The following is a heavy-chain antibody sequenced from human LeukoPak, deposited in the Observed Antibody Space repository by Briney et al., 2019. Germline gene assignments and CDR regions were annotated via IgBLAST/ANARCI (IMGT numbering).Heavy chain of an antibody. Sequence: GRSLRLSCAASEFSVGSNYMTWVRQTPGKGLEGVADINQDETDKYYVDSVKGRFTISRDNGKNSLYLQMKSLRVEDTAVYYCAKLAKYFYGSETFYFFEQWGQGTPVTASS. V-gene: IGHV3-7*01. CDR1: EFSVGSNY. D-gene: IGHD3-10*01. CDR2: INQDETDK. J-gene: IGHJ4*02. CDR3: AKLAKYFYGSETFYFFEQ.